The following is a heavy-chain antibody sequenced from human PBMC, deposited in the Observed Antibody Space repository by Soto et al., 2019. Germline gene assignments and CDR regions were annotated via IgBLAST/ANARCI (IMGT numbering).Heavy chain of an antibody. CDR1: GFTFSSYA. Sequence: EVLLLESGGGLVQPGGSLRLSCAASGFTFSSYAMSWVRQAPGKGLDWVSAISGSGGSTYYADSVKGRFTISRDNSKNTLYLQMTSLRAEDTAVYYCAKSGYSSGWYAPLDYWGQGTLVTVSS. J-gene: IGHJ4*02. V-gene: IGHV3-23*01. CDR2: ISGSGGST. D-gene: IGHD6-19*01. CDR3: AKSGYSSGWYAPLDY.